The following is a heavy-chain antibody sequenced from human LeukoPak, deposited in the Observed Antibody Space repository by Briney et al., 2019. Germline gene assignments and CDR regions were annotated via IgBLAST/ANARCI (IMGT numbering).Heavy chain of an antibody. V-gene: IGHV4-38-2*02. D-gene: IGHD1-14*01. CDR2: IDGSGSS. CDR3: ARGRMGPYYYYYYYMDV. J-gene: IGHJ6*03. CDR1: GYSISSGYL. Sequence: SETLSLTCTVSGYSISSGYLWGWIRQPPGKGLEWIGSIDGSGSSYYNPSLKSRVTISVDTSRNQFSLKLSSVTAADTAVYYCARGRMGPYYYYYYYMDVWGKGTTVTVSS.